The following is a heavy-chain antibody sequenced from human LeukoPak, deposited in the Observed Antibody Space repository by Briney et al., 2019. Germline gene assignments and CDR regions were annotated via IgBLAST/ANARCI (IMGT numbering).Heavy chain of an antibody. Sequence: RGSVRLSCPASGFTFSSYSMNWVRQAPGKGLEWVSSISSSSSYIYYADSVKGRFTISRDNAKNSLYLQMNSLRAEDTAVYYCARDEPACSGGSCYGAEYFQHWGQGTLVTVSS. D-gene: IGHD2-15*01. CDR2: ISSSSSYI. V-gene: IGHV3-21*01. CDR3: ARDEPACSGGSCYGAEYFQH. J-gene: IGHJ1*01. CDR1: GFTFSSYS.